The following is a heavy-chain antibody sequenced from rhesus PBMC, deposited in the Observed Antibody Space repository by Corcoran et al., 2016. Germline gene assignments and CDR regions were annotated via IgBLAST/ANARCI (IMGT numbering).Heavy chain of an antibody. Sequence: QVKLQESGPGLVKPLETLSLTCAVSGGSISDGYYYCSWIRQPPGTGLELLGCIYNRSGNTHADPSLKSRVTISKETSKNQLSLKLSSVTAADTAVYYCAREPSYYDSCYYYYGFDSWGQGVVVTVSS. CDR3: AREPSYYDSCYYYYGFDS. CDR2: IYNRSGNT. CDR1: GGSISDGYYY. V-gene: IGHV4S12*01. D-gene: IGHD3-28*01. J-gene: IGHJ6*01.